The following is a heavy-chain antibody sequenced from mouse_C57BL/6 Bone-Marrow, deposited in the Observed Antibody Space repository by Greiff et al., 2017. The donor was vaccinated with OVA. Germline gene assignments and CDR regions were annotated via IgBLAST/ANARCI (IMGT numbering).Heavy chain of an antibody. CDR3: ARLTDYGFAY. J-gene: IGHJ3*01. CDR2: ISNLAYSI. CDR1: GFTFSDYG. Sequence: EVQLVESGGGLVQPGGSLKLSCAASGFTFSDYGMAWVRQAPRKGPEWVAFISNLAYSIYYADTVTGRFTISRENAKNTLYLEMSSLRSEDTAMYYCARLTDYGFAYWGQGTLVTVSA. V-gene: IGHV5-15*01. D-gene: IGHD2-4*01.